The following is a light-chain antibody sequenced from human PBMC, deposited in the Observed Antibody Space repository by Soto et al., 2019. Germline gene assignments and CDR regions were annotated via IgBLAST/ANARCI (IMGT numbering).Light chain of an antibody. Sequence: QSALTQPPSASGSPGGSFTIPCTGTTSNFGGYDYVSWFQKHPGKAPKLIIYEVTKRPSGVPDRFSASKSGNTASLTVSGLQAEDEADYYCSSFVAGNNYWVFGGGTKLTVL. J-gene: IGLJ3*02. CDR2: EVT. CDR3: SSFVAGNNYWV. CDR1: TSNFGGYDY. V-gene: IGLV2-8*01.